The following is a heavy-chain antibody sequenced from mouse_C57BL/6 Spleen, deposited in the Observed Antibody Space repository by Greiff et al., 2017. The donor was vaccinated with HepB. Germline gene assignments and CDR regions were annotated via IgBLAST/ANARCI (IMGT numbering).Heavy chain of an antibody. CDR1: GYSITSGYG. D-gene: IGHD1-2*01. CDR2: ISYSGST. J-gene: IGHJ2*01. Sequence: EVKLQESGPGLVKPSQSLSLTCTVTGYSITSGYGWNWIRQFPGNKLEWMGYISYSGSTNYNPFLKSRISNTRDTSKNQVFLQLNSVNTEDTATYYCARTARIKYWGQGTTLTVSS. CDR3: ARTARIKY. V-gene: IGHV3-2*02.